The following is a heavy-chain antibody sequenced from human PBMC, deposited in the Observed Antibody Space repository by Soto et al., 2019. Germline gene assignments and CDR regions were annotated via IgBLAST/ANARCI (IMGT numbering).Heavy chain of an antibody. CDR3: AKGPLITIFGVALPMDV. CDR2: ISGSGGST. Sequence: GGSLRLSCAASGFTFSSYAMSWVRQAPGKGLEWVSAISGSGGSTYYADSVKGRFTISRDNSKNTLYLQMNSLRAEDTAVYYCAKGPLITIFGVALPMDVWGQGTTVTVSS. CDR1: GFTFSSYA. D-gene: IGHD3-3*01. V-gene: IGHV3-23*01. J-gene: IGHJ6*02.